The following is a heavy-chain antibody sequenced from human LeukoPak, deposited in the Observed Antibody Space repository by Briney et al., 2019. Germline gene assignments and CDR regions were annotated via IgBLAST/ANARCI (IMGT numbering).Heavy chain of an antibody. V-gene: IGHV3-15*07. CDR3: TTGIRGD. Sequence: GGSLRLSCAASGFMVTNAWMNWVRQAPGKGLEWVGRIQSKTDGGKTDYAAPVKGRFTISRDDSKNTLYLQMNSLKTEDTAIYYCTTGIRGDWGQGTLVTVSS. D-gene: IGHD3-3*02. CDR2: IQSKTDGGKT. CDR1: GFMVTNAW. J-gene: IGHJ4*02.